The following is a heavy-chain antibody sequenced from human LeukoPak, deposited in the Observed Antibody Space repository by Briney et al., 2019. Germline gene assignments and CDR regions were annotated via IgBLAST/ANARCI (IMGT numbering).Heavy chain of an antibody. Sequence: ASVKVSCKASGYTSTSYAMNWVRQAPGQGLEWMGGIIPIFGTANYAQKFQGRVTITADESTSTAYMELSSLRSEDTAVYYCARGDLRGYSYGYYYGMDVWGQGTTVTVSS. CDR3: ARGDLRGYSYGYYYGMDV. D-gene: IGHD5-18*01. V-gene: IGHV1-69*13. CDR1: GYTSTSYA. CDR2: IIPIFGTA. J-gene: IGHJ6*02.